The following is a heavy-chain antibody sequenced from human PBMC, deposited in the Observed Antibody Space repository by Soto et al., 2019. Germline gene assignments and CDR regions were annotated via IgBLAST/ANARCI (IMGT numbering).Heavy chain of an antibody. CDR3: ARGTIVARQHLDY. Sequence: QVQLVESGGGVVQPGKSLRLSCAASGFTFSSYAMHWARQAPGKGREWVTVISIRGGDEYYAESVRGRFTISRDDSKKTLSLQMDSLRVEDTAVYYCARGTIVARQHLDYWGQGNLVTVSS. V-gene: IGHV3-30*03. CDR1: GFTFSSYA. D-gene: IGHD6-6*01. CDR2: ISIRGGDE. J-gene: IGHJ4*02.